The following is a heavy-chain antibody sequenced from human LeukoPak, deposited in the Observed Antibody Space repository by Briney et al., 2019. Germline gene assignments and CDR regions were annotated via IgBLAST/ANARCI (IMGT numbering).Heavy chain of an antibody. Sequence: ASVKVSCKASGYTFTSYGISWVRQAPGQGLEWMGWISAYNGNTNYAQKLQGRVTMTTDTSTSTAYMELRSLRSEDTAVYYCARGLAYYYDSSGYYYGSWFDPWGQGTLVTVSS. CDR3: ARGLAYYYDSSGYYYGSWFDP. CDR2: ISAYNGNT. J-gene: IGHJ5*02. CDR1: GYTFTSYG. V-gene: IGHV1-18*01. D-gene: IGHD3-22*01.